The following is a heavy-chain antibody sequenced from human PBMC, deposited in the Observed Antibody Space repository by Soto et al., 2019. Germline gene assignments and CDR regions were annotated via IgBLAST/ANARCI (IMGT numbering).Heavy chain of an antibody. CDR1: GHTFTSYG. Sequence: ASVKVSCKASGHTFTSYGISCVRQAPGQGLEWMGWISAYNGNTNYAQKLQGRVTMTTDTSTSTAYMELRSLRSDDTAVYYCARDHSSSWYFYYYGMDVWGQGTTVTVSS. J-gene: IGHJ6*02. V-gene: IGHV1-18*04. CDR3: ARDHSSSWYFYYYGMDV. D-gene: IGHD6-13*01. CDR2: ISAYNGNT.